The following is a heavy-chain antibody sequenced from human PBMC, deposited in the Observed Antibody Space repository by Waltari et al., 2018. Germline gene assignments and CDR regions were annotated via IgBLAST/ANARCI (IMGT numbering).Heavy chain of an antibody. J-gene: IGHJ5*02. Sequence: QEQLVQSGPEVKKPGASVKVSCQASGYSLTDFGITWMRQAHGKGLAGMGWPNPNSGNTAYSQSVQGRVTFTADTSINTTYMEMTALTSEDTAVYYCAILVLTSQYEINWLGPWGQGTLVTVSS. CDR1: GYSLTDFG. CDR3: AILVLTSQYEINWLGP. D-gene: IGHD6-6*01. CDR2: PNPNSGNT. V-gene: IGHV1-8*02.